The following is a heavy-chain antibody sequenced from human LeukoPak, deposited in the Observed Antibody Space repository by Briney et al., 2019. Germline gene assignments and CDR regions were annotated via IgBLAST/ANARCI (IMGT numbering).Heavy chain of an antibody. CDR2: IFYGANT. CDR3: ASGTIFGVIAPYCFHS. J-gene: IGHJ4*02. D-gene: IGHD3-3*01. CDR1: VGSISSYY. Sequence: SETLSLTCTVSVGSISSYYWNWLRQVPGKGLEWIGYIFYGANTYYNPSLKDRVTMSMDTSKSQVSLKLTSVTAADTAVYYCASGTIFGVIAPYCFHSWGQGTLVTVSP. V-gene: IGHV4-59*01.